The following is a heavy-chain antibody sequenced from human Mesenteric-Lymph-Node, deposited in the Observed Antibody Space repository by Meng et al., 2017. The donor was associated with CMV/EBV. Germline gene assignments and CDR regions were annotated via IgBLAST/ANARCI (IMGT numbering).Heavy chain of an antibody. CDR1: GCSFTGYS. CDR3: GRGQQTFDP. J-gene: IGHJ5*02. V-gene: IGHV1-2*06. CDR2: ISPNTGDT. D-gene: IGHD1-1*01. Sequence: QVQLVQSGAEVKKPGAAVKVSCKASGCSFTGYSIHWVRQAPGQGLEWMGRISPNTGDTIYEENFQGRVTMTRDTSINTAYTELSSLTSDDTAVYYCGRGQQTFDPWGQGTLVTVSS.